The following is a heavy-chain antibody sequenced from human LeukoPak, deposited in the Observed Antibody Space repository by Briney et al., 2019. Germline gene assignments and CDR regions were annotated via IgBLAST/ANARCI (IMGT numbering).Heavy chain of an antibody. CDR1: GFTVCRNY. CDR3: ASGIGYCSGGSCYSFDH. CDR2: IYSGGST. V-gene: IGHV3-53*01. J-gene: IGHJ4*02. Sequence: GGSLRLSCAASGFTVCRNYMSWVRQAPGKGLEWVSVIYSGGSTYYADSVKGRFTISRDNSKNTLYFQMNSLRAEDTAVYYCASGIGYCSGGSCYSFDHWGQGTLVTVSS. D-gene: IGHD2-15*01.